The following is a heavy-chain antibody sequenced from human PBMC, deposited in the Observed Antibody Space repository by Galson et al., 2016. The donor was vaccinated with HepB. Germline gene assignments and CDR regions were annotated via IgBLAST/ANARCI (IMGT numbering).Heavy chain of an antibody. CDR3: ARDREAETTMPTFDL. CDR1: GFAFSDYY. J-gene: IGHJ5*02. CDR2: IAGRSTTI. D-gene: IGHD4-17*01. Sequence: SLRLSCAASGFAFSDYYMSWIRQAPGKGPEWIAYIAGRSTTIYLSDSVKGRFTVSRDNTTGSLFLQMADLRAEDTATYFCARDREAETTMPTFDLWGQGVLVTVSS. V-gene: IGHV3-11*01.